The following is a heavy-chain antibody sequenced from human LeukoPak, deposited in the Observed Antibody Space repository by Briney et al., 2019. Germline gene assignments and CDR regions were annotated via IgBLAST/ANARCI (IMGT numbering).Heavy chain of an antibody. CDR2: IYYSGST. CDR1: GGSISSYY. V-gene: IGHV4-59*08. CDR3: ARAGASWGPPMDV. D-gene: IGHD3-16*01. J-gene: IGHJ6*04. Sequence: SETLSLTCTVSGGSISSYYWSWIRQPPGKGLEWIGYIYYSGSTNYNPSLKSRVTISVDTSKNQFSLQLSSVTAADTAVYYCARAGASWGPPMDVWGKGTTVTISS.